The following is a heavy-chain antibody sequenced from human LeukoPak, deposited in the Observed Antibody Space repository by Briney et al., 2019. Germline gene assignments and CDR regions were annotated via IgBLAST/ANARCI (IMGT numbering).Heavy chain of an antibody. D-gene: IGHD3-9*01. Sequence: PGGSLRLSCAASGFTVSSNYMSWVRQAPGKGLEWVSGISWNSGSIGYADSVKGRFTISRDNVKNSLYLQMNSLRAEDTALYYCVTGFDFDYWGQGTLVTVSS. J-gene: IGHJ4*02. CDR2: ISWNSGSI. V-gene: IGHV3-20*04. CDR1: GFTVSSNY. CDR3: VTGFDFDY.